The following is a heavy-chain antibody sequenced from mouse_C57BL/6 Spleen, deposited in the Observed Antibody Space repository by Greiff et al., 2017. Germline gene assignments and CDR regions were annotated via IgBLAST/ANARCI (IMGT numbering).Heavy chain of an antibody. CDR1: GFTFSDYG. J-gene: IGHJ4*01. CDR2: ISSGSSTI. Sequence: EVKLVESGGGLVKPGGSLKLSCAASGFTFSDYGMHWVRQAPEKGLEWVAYISSGSSTIYYADTVKGRFTISRDNAKNTLFLQMTSLRDEDTAKYYWAGMGYYYGSSYGAMDYWGQGTSVTVSS. D-gene: IGHD1-1*01. CDR3: AGMGYYYGSSYGAMDY. V-gene: IGHV5-17*01.